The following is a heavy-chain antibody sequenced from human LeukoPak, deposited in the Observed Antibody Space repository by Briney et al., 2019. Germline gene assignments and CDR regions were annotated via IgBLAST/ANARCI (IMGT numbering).Heavy chain of an antibody. V-gene: IGHV4-4*07. D-gene: IGHD6-13*01. CDR2: IYTSGST. CDR3: ARESTGVGLGVAAAVSYYYGMDV. CDR1: GGSISSYY. J-gene: IGHJ6*02. Sequence: PSETLSLTCTVSGGSISSYYWSWIRQPAGKGLEWIGRIYTSGSTNYNPSLKSRVTMSVDTSKNQFSLKLSSVTAADTAVYYCARESTGVGLGVAAAVSYYYGMDVWGQGTTVTVSS.